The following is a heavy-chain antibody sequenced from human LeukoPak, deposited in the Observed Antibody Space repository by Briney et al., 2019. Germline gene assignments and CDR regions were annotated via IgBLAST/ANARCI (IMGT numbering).Heavy chain of an antibody. V-gene: IGHV3-48*01. Sequence: GGSLRLSCAASGFTFSTYSMHWVRQAPGKGLEWVSFISTSYSTIYADSVKGRFTISRDNAKNSVYLQMNSLRAEDTAVYYCARSHSYLDSWGQGTLVTVSS. J-gene: IGHJ4*02. CDR3: ARSHSYLDS. CDR2: ISTSYSTI. CDR1: GFTFSTYS.